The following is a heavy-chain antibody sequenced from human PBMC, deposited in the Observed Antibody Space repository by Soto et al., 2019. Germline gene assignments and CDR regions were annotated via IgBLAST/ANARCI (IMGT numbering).Heavy chain of an antibody. CDR1: GYTFISYY. V-gene: IGHV1-46*01. Sequence: ASVKVSCKASGYTFISYYMHWVRQAPGQGLEWMGIINPIGVTTIYAQKFQGRITMTRDTSTSTVYVEVSSLRSEDTAVYYCARDRQYYDSSGASRYYYYGMDVWGQGTTVTASS. D-gene: IGHD3-22*01. CDR3: ARDRQYYDSSGASRYYYYGMDV. J-gene: IGHJ6*02. CDR2: INPIGVTT.